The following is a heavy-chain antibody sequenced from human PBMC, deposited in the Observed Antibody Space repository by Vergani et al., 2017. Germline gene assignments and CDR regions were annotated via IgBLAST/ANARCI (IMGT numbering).Heavy chain of an antibody. V-gene: IGHV4-39*01. CDR3: ARHENYYDSSGYYHRKQSWYFDL. Sequence: QLQLQESGPGLVKPSETLSLTCTVSGGSISSSSYYWGWIRQPPGKGLEWIGSIYYSGSTYYNPSLKSRVTISVDTSKNQFSLKLSSVTAADAAVYYCARHENYYDSSGYYHRKQSWYFDLWGRGTLVTVSS. CDR2: IYYSGST. D-gene: IGHD3-22*01. CDR1: GGSISSSSYY. J-gene: IGHJ2*01.